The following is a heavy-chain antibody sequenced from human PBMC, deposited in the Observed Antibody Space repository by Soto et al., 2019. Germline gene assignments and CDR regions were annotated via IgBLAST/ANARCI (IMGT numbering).Heavy chain of an antibody. Sequence: HPGGSLRLSCATSGFTFSSFGMSWVRQAPGKGLEWVSLISGSGNYTYYTDSLKGRFTISRDNSKNTLYLQINSLRVEDTAIYYCAKLRLVTPDSWGPGTLVTVSS. V-gene: IGHV3-23*01. D-gene: IGHD3-9*01. CDR3: AKLRLVTPDS. CDR1: GFTFSSFG. CDR2: ISGSGNYT. J-gene: IGHJ4*02.